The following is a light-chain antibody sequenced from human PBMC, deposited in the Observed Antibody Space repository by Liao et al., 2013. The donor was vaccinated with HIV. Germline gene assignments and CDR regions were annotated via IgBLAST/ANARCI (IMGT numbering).Light chain of an antibody. Sequence: SYELTQPPSLSVSPGQTARITCSGEALPTQYSHWYQQRPGQAPIILIYKDTERPSGVPERFSGSSSGTTVTLTISGVQAEDEADYYCQSADTTSNYRMFGGGTKLTVL. J-gene: IGLJ3*02. CDR1: ALPTQY. CDR3: QSADTTSNYRM. CDR2: KDT. V-gene: IGLV3-25*03.